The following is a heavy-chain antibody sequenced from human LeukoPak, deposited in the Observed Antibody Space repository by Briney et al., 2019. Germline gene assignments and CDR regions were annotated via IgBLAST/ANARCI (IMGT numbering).Heavy chain of an antibody. V-gene: IGHV4-34*01. D-gene: IGHD3-9*01. CDR1: GGSFSGYY. J-gene: IGHJ5*02. CDR3: ARESGRLRYFGWAPLANQRKQYNWFDP. Sequence: KASETLSLTCAVYGGSFSGYYWSWIRQPPGKGLEWIGEINHSGSTNYNPSLKSRVTISVDTSKNQFSLKLSSVTAADTAVYYCARESGRLRYFGWAPLANQRKQYNWFDPWGQGTLVTVSS. CDR2: INHSGST.